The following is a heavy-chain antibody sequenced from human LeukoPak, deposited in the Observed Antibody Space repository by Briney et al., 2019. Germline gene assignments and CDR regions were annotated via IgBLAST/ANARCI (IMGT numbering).Heavy chain of an antibody. CDR1: GYTFTSYG. Sequence: ASVKVSCKASGYTFTSYGISWVRQATGQGLEWMGWMNPNSGNTGYAQKFQGRVTMTRNTSISTAYMELSSLRSEDTAVYYCARGPLAAAVSFDIWGQGTMVTVSS. V-gene: IGHV1-8*02. D-gene: IGHD6-13*01. J-gene: IGHJ3*02. CDR2: MNPNSGNT. CDR3: ARGPLAAAVSFDI.